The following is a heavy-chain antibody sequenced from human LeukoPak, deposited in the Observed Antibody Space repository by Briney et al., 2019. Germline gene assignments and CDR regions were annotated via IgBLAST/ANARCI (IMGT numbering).Heavy chain of an antibody. CDR3: ARSFYYSDSSDYYYVFGY. Sequence: PGGSLRLSCAASGFTFRSYAMSWVRQSPGKGLEWASTISGRGGFTYYADSVKGRFSISRDSSKLYLQMSTLRAEDTAVYYCARSFYYSDSSDYYYVFGYWGQGTLVTVSS. V-gene: IGHV3-23*01. J-gene: IGHJ4*02. CDR1: GFTFRSYA. CDR2: ISGRGGFT. D-gene: IGHD3-22*01.